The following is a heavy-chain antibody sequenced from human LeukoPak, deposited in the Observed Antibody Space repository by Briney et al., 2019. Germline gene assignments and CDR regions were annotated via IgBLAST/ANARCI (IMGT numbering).Heavy chain of an antibody. CDR2: IYYSGST. J-gene: IGHJ3*02. V-gene: IGHV4-39*01. CDR1: GGSISSSSYY. D-gene: IGHD1-14*01. Sequence: KASETLSLTCTVSGGSISSSSYYWGWIRQPPGKGLEWIGSIYYSGSTYYNPSLKSRVTISVDTSKNQFSLKLSSVTAADTAVYYCARKPPYAPYDAFDIWGQGTMVTVSS. CDR3: ARKPPYAPYDAFDI.